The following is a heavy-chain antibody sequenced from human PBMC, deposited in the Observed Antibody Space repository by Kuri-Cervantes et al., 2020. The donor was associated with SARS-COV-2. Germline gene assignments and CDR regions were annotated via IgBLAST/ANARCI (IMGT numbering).Heavy chain of an antibody. Sequence: ASVKVSCKASGYTFTSYYMHWVRQAPGQGLEWMGWINPNSGGTNYAQKFQGRVTMTRDTSISTAYMELSRLRSDDTAVYYCARGLGGSYYYDAFDIWGQGTMVTVSS. V-gene: IGHV1-2*02. CDR3: ARGLGGSYYYDAFDI. CDR2: INPNSGGT. J-gene: IGHJ3*02. D-gene: IGHD1-26*01. CDR1: GYTFTSYY.